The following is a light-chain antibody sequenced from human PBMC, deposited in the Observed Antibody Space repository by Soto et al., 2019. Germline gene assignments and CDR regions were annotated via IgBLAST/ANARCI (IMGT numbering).Light chain of an antibody. CDR3: QQYGSSRIT. Sequence: EIVVTQSPATLSVSPGERATLSCRASQSVSSSYLAWYQQKPGLAPRLLIYDASSRATGIPDRFSGSGSGTDFTLTISRLEPEDFAVYYCQQYGSSRITFGQGTRLEIK. V-gene: IGKV3D-20*01. CDR2: DAS. J-gene: IGKJ5*01. CDR1: QSVSSSY.